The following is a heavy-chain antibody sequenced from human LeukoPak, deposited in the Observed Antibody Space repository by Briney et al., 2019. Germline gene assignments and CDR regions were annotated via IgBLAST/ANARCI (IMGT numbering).Heavy chain of an antibody. CDR2: INHSGST. CDR1: GGSFSSYY. Sequence: SETLSLTCAVYGGSFSSYYWSWIRQPPGKGLEWIGEINHSGSTNYNPSPKSRVTISVDTSKNQFSLKLSSVTAADTAVYYCARGREITIFVVRGSQYYYYGMDVWGQGTTVTVSS. V-gene: IGHV4-34*01. J-gene: IGHJ6*02. D-gene: IGHD3-3*01. CDR3: ARGREITIFVVRGSQYYYYGMDV.